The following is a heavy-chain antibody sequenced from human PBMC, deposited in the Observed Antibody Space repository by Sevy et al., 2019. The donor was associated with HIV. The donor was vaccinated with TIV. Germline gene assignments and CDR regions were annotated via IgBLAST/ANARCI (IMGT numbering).Heavy chain of an antibody. Sequence: SGPTLVNPTQTLTLTCTFSGFSLSTSGMCVSWIRRPPGKALEWLALIDWDDGKYYSTSLKTRLTISKDTSKNQVVLTMTNMDPVDTATYYYARKGIAAACTHDAFDIWGQGTMVTVSS. D-gene: IGHD6-13*01. CDR3: ARKGIAAACTHDAFDI. CDR1: GFSLSTSGMC. V-gene: IGHV2-70*01. J-gene: IGHJ3*02. CDR2: IDWDDGK.